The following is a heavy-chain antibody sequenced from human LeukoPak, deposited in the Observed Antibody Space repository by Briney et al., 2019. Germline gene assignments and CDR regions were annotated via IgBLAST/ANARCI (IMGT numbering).Heavy chain of an antibody. CDR3: VRLGRCSGGHCLDDY. CDR1: GDSITSTSYY. V-gene: IGHV4-39*01. Sequence: SETLSLTCTVSGDSITSTSYYWGWIRQSPGKGLEWIGSIYYSGTTYYNPSLKSRVTISVDTSKTQFSLKLNSVTAADTAVYFCVRLGRCSGGHCLDDYWGQGTLVTVSS. CDR2: IYYSGTT. D-gene: IGHD2-15*01. J-gene: IGHJ4*02.